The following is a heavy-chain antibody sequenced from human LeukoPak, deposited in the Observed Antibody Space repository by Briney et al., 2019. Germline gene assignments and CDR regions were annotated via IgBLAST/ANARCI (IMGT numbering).Heavy chain of an antibody. Sequence: SETLSLTCAVYGGSFSGYYWSWIRQPPGKGLEWIGEINHSGSTNYNPSLKIRVTISVDTSKNQFSLKLSSVTAADTAVYYCARGRGSGYKPFDYWGQGTLVTVSS. CDR2: INHSGST. J-gene: IGHJ4*02. D-gene: IGHD3-22*01. CDR1: GGSFSGYY. CDR3: ARGRGSGYKPFDY. V-gene: IGHV4-34*01.